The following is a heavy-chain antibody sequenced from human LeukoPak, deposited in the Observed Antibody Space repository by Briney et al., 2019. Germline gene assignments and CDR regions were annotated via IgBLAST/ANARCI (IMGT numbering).Heavy chain of an antibody. D-gene: IGHD3-22*01. CDR2: IYTSGST. CDR1: GGSISSYH. Sequence: SETLSLTCTVSGGSISSYHWSWIRQPAGKGLEWIGRIYTSGSTNYNPSLKSRVTMSVDTSKNQFSLKLSSVTAADTAVYYCARDRYYYDSSGYRWFDPWGQGTLVTVSS. CDR3: ARDRYYYDSSGYRWFDP. V-gene: IGHV4-4*07. J-gene: IGHJ5*02.